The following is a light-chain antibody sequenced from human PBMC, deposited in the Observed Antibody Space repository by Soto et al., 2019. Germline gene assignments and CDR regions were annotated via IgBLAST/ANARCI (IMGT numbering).Light chain of an antibody. CDR1: QSISSY. CDR3: RPSYSTPRST. V-gene: IGKV1-39*01. Sequence: DIQMTQSPSALSASVGDRVTITCRASQSISSYLDSYQQKPGKAPKLLIYAASSLQSKVPSRFSGSGSATDFTLSISSLQPEDCAPDYCRPSYSTPRSTFGHGTRLEIK. J-gene: IGKJ5*01. CDR2: AAS.